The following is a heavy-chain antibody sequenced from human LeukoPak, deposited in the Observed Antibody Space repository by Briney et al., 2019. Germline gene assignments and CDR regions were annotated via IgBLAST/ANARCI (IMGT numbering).Heavy chain of an antibody. CDR1: GGSFSGYY. CDR3: ARGWRLGDFDY. V-gene: IGHV4-34*01. CDR2: INHSGST. Sequence: SETLSLTCAVYGGSFSGYYWSWIRQPPGKGLEWIGEINHSGSTNYNPSLKSRVTISVDTSKNQFSLKLSSVTAADTAVYYCARGWRLGDFDYWGQGTLVTVSS. J-gene: IGHJ4*02. D-gene: IGHD3-16*01.